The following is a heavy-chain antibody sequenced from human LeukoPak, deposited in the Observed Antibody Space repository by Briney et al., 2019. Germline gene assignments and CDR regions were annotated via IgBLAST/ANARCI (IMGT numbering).Heavy chain of an antibody. CDR1: GYTFTDYY. V-gene: IGHV1-2*02. CDR3: ARANFLYCSSSTCLFDY. J-gene: IGHJ4*02. Sequence: ASVKVSCKASGYTFTDYYMHWVRQAPGQGFEWMGWINPNDGDTNYAQKFQGRVTMTRDTSISTAHMEVSRLRSDDTAVYYCARANFLYCSSSTCLFDYWGQGTLVT. D-gene: IGHD2-2*01. CDR2: INPNDGDT.